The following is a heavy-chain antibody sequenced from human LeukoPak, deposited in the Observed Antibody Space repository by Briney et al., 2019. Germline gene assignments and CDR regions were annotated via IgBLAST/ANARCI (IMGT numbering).Heavy chain of an antibody. J-gene: IGHJ4*02. Sequence: GGSLRLSCAASGFTFSSYEMNWVCQAPGKGLEWVSYISSSGSTIYYADSVKGRFTISRDNAKNSLYLQMNSLRAEDTAVYYCARGGYCSSTSCYVGTVDYWGQGTLVTVSS. V-gene: IGHV3-48*03. CDR3: ARGGYCSSTSCYVGTVDY. CDR2: ISSSGSTI. D-gene: IGHD2-2*01. CDR1: GFTFSSYE.